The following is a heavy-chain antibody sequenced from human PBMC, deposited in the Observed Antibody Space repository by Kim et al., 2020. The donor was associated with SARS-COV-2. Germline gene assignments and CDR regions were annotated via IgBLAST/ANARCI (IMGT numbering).Heavy chain of an antibody. D-gene: IGHD6-19*01. J-gene: IGHJ6*02. V-gene: IGHV1-69*13. Sequence: SVKVSCKASGGTFSSYAISWVRQAPGQGLEWMGGIIPIFGTANYAQKFQGRVTITADESTSTAYMELSSLRSEDTAVYYCASGIIAVAGNPPSDYYYYGMDVWGQGTTVTVSS. CDR2: IIPIFGTA. CDR1: GGTFSSYA. CDR3: ASGIIAVAGNPPSDYYYYGMDV.